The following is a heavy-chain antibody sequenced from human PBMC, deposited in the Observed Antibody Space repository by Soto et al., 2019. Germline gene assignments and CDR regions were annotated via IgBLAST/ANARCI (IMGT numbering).Heavy chain of an antibody. CDR2: INPNSGGT. CDR1: GYTFTGYY. CDR3: ARSPAKYCSGGSCYELPLCYYYYGMDV. D-gene: IGHD2-15*01. Sequence: ASVKVSCKASGYTFTGYYMHWVRQAPGQGLEWMGWINPNSGGTNYAQKFQGRVTMTRDTSISTAYMELSRLRSDDTAVYYCARSPAKYCSGGSCYELPLCYYYYGMDVWGQGTTVTVSS. J-gene: IGHJ6*02. V-gene: IGHV1-2*02.